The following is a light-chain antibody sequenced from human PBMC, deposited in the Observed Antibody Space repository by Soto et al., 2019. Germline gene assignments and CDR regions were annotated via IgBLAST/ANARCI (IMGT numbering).Light chain of an antibody. CDR2: DVS. J-gene: IGLJ1*01. Sequence: QSALTQPASVSGSPGQSITISCTGTSSDVGGYNYVSWYQQHPGKAPKLMIYDVSNRPSGVSNRFSGSKSGNTASLTISGLQAEDAAAYSCSSYTSSSTLLYVFGTGTKLTVL. CDR1: SSDVGGYNY. V-gene: IGLV2-14*01. CDR3: SSYTSSSTLLYV.